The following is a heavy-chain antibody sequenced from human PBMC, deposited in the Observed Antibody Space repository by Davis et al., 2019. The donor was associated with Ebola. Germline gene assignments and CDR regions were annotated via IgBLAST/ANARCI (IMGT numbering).Heavy chain of an antibody. CDR3: ARDRDGYNWDYYYGMDV. J-gene: IGHJ6*02. CDR1: GFTFDDYA. CDR2: ISWNSGSI. D-gene: IGHD5-24*01. Sequence: SLKISCAASGFTFDDYAMHWVRQAPGKGLEWVSGISWNSGSIGYADSVKGRFTISRDNAKNSLYLQMNSLRAEDTAVYYCARDRDGYNWDYYYGMDVWGQGTTVTVSS. V-gene: IGHV3-9*01.